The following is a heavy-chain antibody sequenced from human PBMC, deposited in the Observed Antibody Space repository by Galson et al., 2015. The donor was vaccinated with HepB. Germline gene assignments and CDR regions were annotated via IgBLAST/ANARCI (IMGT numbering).Heavy chain of an antibody. CDR2: ISIDERKR. D-gene: IGHD1-1*01. Sequence: SLRLSCAASGFTLTAYSMHWVRQTPGKGLECVALISIDERKRYYVDSVRGRFAIYRDNSRNTLHLQMDSLRDEDTAVYYCARETWGSLDYWGQGALVTVSS. CDR1: GFTLTAYS. CDR3: ARETWGSLDY. J-gene: IGHJ4*02. V-gene: IGHV3-30*01.